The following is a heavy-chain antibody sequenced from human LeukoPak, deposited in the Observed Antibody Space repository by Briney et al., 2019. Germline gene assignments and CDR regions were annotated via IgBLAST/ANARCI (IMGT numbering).Heavy chain of an antibody. Sequence: PGGSLRLSCAASGFTFSSYSMNWVRQAPGKGLEWVSSISSSSYIYYADSVKGRFTISRDNAKNSLYLQMNSLRAEDTAVYYCARGYYDSSGYYDYWGQGTLVTVSS. CDR2: ISSSSYI. V-gene: IGHV3-21*01. J-gene: IGHJ4*02. CDR3: ARGYYDSSGYYDY. D-gene: IGHD3-22*01. CDR1: GFTFSSYS.